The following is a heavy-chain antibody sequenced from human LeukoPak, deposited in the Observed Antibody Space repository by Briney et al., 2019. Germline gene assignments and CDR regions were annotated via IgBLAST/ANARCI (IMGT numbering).Heavy chain of an antibody. V-gene: IGHV3-48*01. D-gene: IGHD4-17*01. CDR3: ARDEYGDYNLFDY. J-gene: IGHJ4*02. CDR1: GFTFSSYS. Sequence: PGGSLRLSCAASGFTFSSYSMNWVRQAPGKGLEWVSYISSSSSTIYYADSVKGRFTISRDNAKNSLYLQMNSLRAEDTAVYYCARDEYGDYNLFDYWGQGTLVTVSS. CDR2: ISSSSSTI.